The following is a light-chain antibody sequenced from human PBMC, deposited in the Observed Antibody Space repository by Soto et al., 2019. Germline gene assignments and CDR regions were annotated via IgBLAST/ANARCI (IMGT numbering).Light chain of an antibody. CDR1: QSLDSTY. Sequence: EVVLTQSPGTLSLSPGERAPLSCRASQSLDSTYFAWYQQKPGQSPRLVIYGASRSATGIPDRFSGSGSGTDFTLTIGRLEPEDFAVYYCQRSGSAPPYIFGAGTRLDIK. J-gene: IGKJ2*01. V-gene: IGKV3-20*01. CDR2: GAS. CDR3: QRSGSAPPYI.